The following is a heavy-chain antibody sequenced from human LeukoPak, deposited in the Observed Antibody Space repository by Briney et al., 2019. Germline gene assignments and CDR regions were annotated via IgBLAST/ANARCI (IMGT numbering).Heavy chain of an antibody. V-gene: IGHV1-46*01. CDR3: ARDNSVGDNAWRFDP. D-gene: IGHD1-26*01. Sequence: ASVTVSCKASGYTFTIYYMHWVRQAPGQGLEWMGLINPTGGSTGYAQKFQGRVTMTRDMSTSTDYMELSSLRSEDTAIYYCARDNSVGDNAWRFDPWGQGTLVTVSS. CDR2: INPTGGST. CDR1: GYTFTIYY. J-gene: IGHJ5*02.